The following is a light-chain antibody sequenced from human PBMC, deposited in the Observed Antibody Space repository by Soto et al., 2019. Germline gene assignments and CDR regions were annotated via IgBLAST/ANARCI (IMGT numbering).Light chain of an antibody. V-gene: IGKV3-20*01. CDR3: QQYGSSPPYN. CDR1: QSVSSSY. J-gene: IGKJ2*01. CDR2: GAS. Sequence: EIVLTQSPGTLSLSPGERATLSCRASQSVSSSYLAWYQQKPGQAPRLLIYGASSRATGIPDRFSGSGSGTDCTLTISRLEPEDFAVYYCQQYGSSPPYNFGQGTKLEIK.